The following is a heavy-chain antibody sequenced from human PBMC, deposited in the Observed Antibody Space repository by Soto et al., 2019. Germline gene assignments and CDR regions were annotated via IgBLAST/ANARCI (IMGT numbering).Heavy chain of an antibody. J-gene: IGHJ4*02. CDR3: ARGDSNGWHFDS. D-gene: IGHD6-19*01. Sequence: QVPLVQSGAEVKRPGASVKVSCKASGYTFTTYQIHWVRQAPGQGLEWMGTINPSGGSTSYAQRFQGRVTMTKDTSTSTVYVDLSSLRSEDTALYYCARGDSNGWHFDSWGQGTLVTVSS. CDR2: INPSGGST. V-gene: IGHV1-46*01. CDR1: GYTFTTYQ.